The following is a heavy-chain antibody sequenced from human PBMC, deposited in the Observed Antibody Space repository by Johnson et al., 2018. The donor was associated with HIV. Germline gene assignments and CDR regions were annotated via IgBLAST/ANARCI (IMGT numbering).Heavy chain of an antibody. J-gene: IGHJ3*02. CDR3: ARVVTMIVVDGGIEAFDI. V-gene: IGHV3-13*01. CDR1: GFAFSTYD. D-gene: IGHD3-22*01. Sequence: VQLVESGGGLVQPGASLRLSCAASGFAFSTYDMHWVRQTTGKGLEWVSSIGTRSDTFYPDSVEGRFTISRANAKNSLYLQMNTLRAEDTALYYCARVVTMIVVDGGIEAFDIWGQGTMVTVSS. CDR2: IGTRSDT.